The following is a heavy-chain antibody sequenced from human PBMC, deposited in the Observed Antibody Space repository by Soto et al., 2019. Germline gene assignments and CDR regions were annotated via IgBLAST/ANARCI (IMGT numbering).Heavy chain of an antibody. V-gene: IGHV2-5*02. CDR2: IYWDDDK. J-gene: IGHJ4*02. CDR1: GFSLSTSGVV. Sequence: QITLRESGPTLVNPTQTLTLTCTFSGFSLSTSGVVVGWIRQSPGKALEWLAFIYWDDDKRYNPSLKSRLTITKVTSQNLVVLIMTNMDSVDTGTYFCANRVPGSDNGGDTGIFEYWGKGTLLTVSS. D-gene: IGHD3-10*01. CDR3: ANRVPGSDNGGDTGIFEY.